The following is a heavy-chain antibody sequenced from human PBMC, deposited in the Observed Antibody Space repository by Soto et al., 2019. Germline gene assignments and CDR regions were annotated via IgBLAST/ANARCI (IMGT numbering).Heavy chain of an antibody. CDR2: ISYDGSNK. CDR1: GFTFSSYG. J-gene: IGHJ6*02. V-gene: IGHV3-30*18. Sequence: GGSLRLSCAASGFTFSSYGMHWVRQVPGKGLEWVAVISYDGSNKYYADSVKGRFTISRDNSKNTLYLQMNSLRAEDTAVYYCAKDVSPFGDFWSGPQTGGMDVWGQGTTVTVSS. CDR3: AKDVSPFGDFWSGPQTGGMDV. D-gene: IGHD3-3*01.